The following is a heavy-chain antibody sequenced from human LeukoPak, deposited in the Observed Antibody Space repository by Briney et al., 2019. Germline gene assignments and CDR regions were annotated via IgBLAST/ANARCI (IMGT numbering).Heavy chain of an antibody. D-gene: IGHD3-16*02. V-gene: IGHV3-30*03. CDR2: ISYDGSNK. CDR3: ARGSPQTKTYYDYVWGSFRYTSAAHYFDY. Sequence: GGSLRLSCAASGFTFSSYGMHWVRQAPGKGLEWVAVISYDGSNKYYADSVKGRFTISRDNSKNTLYLQMNSLRAEDTAVYYCARGSPQTKTYYDYVWGSFRYTSAAHYFDYWGQGTLVTVSS. CDR1: GFTFSSYG. J-gene: IGHJ4*02.